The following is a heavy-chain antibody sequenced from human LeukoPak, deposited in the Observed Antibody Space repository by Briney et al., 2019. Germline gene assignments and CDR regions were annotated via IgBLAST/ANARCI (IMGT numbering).Heavy chain of an antibody. CDR3: ARARSSYGYGDAFDI. Sequence: PGGSLRLSCAASGFNFNTYAMHWVRQAPGKGLEWVAVISYDGSSKYYADSVKGRFTISRDNSKNTLYLQMNSLRAEDTAVYYCARARSSYGYGDAFDIWGQGTMVTVSS. CDR2: ISYDGSSK. D-gene: IGHD5-18*01. V-gene: IGHV3-30*04. CDR1: GFNFNTYA. J-gene: IGHJ3*02.